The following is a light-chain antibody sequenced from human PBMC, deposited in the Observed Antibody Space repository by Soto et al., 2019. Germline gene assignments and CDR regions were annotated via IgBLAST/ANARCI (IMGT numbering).Light chain of an antibody. J-gene: IGKJ5*01. CDR1: QSGTTR. CDR3: QQYGGSPIT. CDR2: GAS. Sequence: IVLTQSPGTLSLSPGERVTLSCRASQSGTTRLAWYQHKPGQAPTLLMSGASNRASGVPVMFSGSGSGTDFTLTITRLEPEDFALYHCQQYGGSPITSRLATRLEIK. V-gene: IGKV3-20*01.